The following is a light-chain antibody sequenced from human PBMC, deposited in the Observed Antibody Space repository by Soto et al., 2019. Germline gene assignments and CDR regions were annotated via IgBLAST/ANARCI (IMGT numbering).Light chain of an antibody. CDR3: QHYVTSLTT. Sequence: EIVLTQSPGTLSLSPGERATLSCGASQSVTSNYLAWYQQKPGQAPRLLIFGASIRVTGIPDRFIGSGSATDFTLTITRLEPEDFAVYYCQHYVTSLTTFGQGTKVEVK. CDR1: QSVTSNY. J-gene: IGKJ1*01. CDR2: GAS. V-gene: IGKV3-20*01.